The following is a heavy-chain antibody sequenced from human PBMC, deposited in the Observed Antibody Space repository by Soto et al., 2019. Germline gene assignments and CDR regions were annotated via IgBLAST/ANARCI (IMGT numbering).Heavy chain of an antibody. CDR2: ISYDGSNK. J-gene: IGHJ5*02. D-gene: IGHD2-2*01. CDR1: GFTFSSYA. Sequence: RSLRLSCAASGFTFSSYAMHWVRQAPGKGLEWVAVISYDGSNKYYADSVKGRFTISRDNSKNTLYLQMNSLRAEDTAVYYCARGACSSTSCSFNWFDPWGQGTLVTVSS. CDR3: ARGACSSTSCSFNWFDP. V-gene: IGHV3-30-3*01.